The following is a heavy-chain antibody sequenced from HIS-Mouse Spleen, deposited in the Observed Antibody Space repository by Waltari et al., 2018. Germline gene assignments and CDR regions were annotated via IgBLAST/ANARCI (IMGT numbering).Heavy chain of an antibody. CDR1: GFTFSCYA. D-gene: IGHD5-18*01. J-gene: IGHJ4*02. Sequence: QVQLVESGGGVVQPGRSLRLSCAASGFTFSCYAMHWVRQAPGKGLEWVAVISYDGSNKYYADSVKGRFTISRDNSKNTLYLQMYSLRAEDTAVYYCARGFVDTAMVDYWGQGTLVTVSS. V-gene: IGHV3-30-3*01. CDR2: ISYDGSNK. CDR3: ARGFVDTAMVDY.